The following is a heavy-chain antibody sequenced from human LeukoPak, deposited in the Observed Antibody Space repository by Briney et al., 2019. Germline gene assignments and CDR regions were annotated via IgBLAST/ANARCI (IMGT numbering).Heavy chain of an antibody. D-gene: IGHD2-2*01. Sequence: SEILSLTCAVYGGSFSGYYWSWIRQPPGKGLEWIGEINHSGSTNYNPSLKSRVTISVDTSKNQFSLNLSSVTAADTAVYYCARNEGRLVVPADMGGGLDYWGQGTLVTVSS. J-gene: IGHJ4*02. V-gene: IGHV4-34*01. CDR1: GGSFSGYY. CDR3: ARNEGRLVVPADMGGGLDY. CDR2: INHSGST.